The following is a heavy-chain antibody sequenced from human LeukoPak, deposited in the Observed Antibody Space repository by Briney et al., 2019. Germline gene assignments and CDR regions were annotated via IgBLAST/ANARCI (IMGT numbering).Heavy chain of an antibody. J-gene: IGHJ5*01. Sequence: SQTLSLTCAVDGGSFNSYYWSWIRQPPGRGLEWLGEINHRGGTNYKPSLKSRVTISVDTSKNQFSLKLSSVTAANAAVYYCARPVYCSSTTCSGGGFDSWGQGTLVTVSS. D-gene: IGHD2-2*01. V-gene: IGHV4-34*01. CDR1: GGSFNSYY. CDR3: ARPVYCSSTTCSGGGFDS. CDR2: INHRGGT.